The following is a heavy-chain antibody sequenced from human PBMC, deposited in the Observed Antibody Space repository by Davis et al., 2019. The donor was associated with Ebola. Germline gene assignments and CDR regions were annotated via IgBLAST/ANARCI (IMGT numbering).Heavy chain of an antibody. V-gene: IGHV4-34*01. J-gene: IGHJ4*02. CDR3: AIFGVVIDY. D-gene: IGHD3-3*02. CDR1: GGSLSGYY. Sequence: SQTLSLTCAVYGGSLSGYYWSWIRQPPGKGLEWIGEINHSGSTNYNPSLKSRVTISVDTSKNQFSLKLSSVTAADTAVYYCAIFGVVIDYWGQGTLVTVSS. CDR2: INHSGST.